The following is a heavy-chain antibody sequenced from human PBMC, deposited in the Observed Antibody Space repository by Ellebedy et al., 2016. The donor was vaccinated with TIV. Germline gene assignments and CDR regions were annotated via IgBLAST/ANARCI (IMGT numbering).Heavy chain of an antibody. CDR2: ISSSGSTI. J-gene: IGHJ4*02. V-gene: IGHV3-11*01. D-gene: IGHD3-22*01. Sequence: GESLKISXAASGFTFSDYYMSWIRQAPGKGLEWVSYISSSGSTIYYADSVKGRFTISRDNAKNSLYLQMNSLTAEDTAVYYCARESGGYDSSGYYYFDYWGQGTLVTVSS. CDR1: GFTFSDYY. CDR3: ARESGGYDSSGYYYFDY.